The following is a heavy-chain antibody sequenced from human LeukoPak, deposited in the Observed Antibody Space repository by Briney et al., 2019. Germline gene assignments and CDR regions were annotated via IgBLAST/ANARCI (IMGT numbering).Heavy chain of an antibody. CDR1: GYTLTELF. J-gene: IGHJ4*02. D-gene: IGHD3-3*01. CDR2: FDPEDGET. CDR3: ATVYTISRYYYFDY. Sequence: ASVKVSCKVSGYTLTELFMHWVRQAPGKGLEWMGGFDPEDGETIYAQKFQGRVTMTEDTSTDTAYMELSSLRSEDTAVYYCATVYTISRYYYFDYWGQGTLVTVSS. V-gene: IGHV1-24*01.